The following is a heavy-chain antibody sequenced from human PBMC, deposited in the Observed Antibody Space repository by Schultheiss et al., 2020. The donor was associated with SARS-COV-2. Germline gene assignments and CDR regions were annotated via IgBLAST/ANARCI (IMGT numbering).Heavy chain of an antibody. CDR3: ARSLGYYDILTGYHPAHYGMDV. Sequence: GGSLRLSCAASGFTFSNYAMTWVRQAPGKGLEWVANIKQDGSEKYYVDSVKGRFTISRDNAKNSLYLQMNSLRAEDTAVYYCARSLGYYDILTGYHPAHYGMDVWGQGTTVTVSS. J-gene: IGHJ6*02. V-gene: IGHV3-7*01. D-gene: IGHD3-9*01. CDR1: GFTFSNYA. CDR2: IKQDGSEK.